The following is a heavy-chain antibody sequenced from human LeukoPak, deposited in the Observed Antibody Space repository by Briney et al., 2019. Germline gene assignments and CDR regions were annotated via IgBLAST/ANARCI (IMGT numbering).Heavy chain of an antibody. CDR1: GGSISSYY. Sequence: SETLSLTCTVSGGSISSYYWSWIRQPPGKGLEWIGYIYWSGSNNLNPSLKSRVTISVDTSKNQFSLKLSSVTAADTAVYYCARGGMDDYVWGSYRPPPSYYYYYMDVWGKGTTVTVTS. CDR3: ARGGMDDYVWGSYRPPPSYYYYYMDV. D-gene: IGHD3-16*02. J-gene: IGHJ6*03. CDR2: IYWSGSN. V-gene: IGHV4-59*01.